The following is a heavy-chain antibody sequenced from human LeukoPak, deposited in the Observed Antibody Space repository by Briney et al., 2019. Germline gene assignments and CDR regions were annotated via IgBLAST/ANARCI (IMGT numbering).Heavy chain of an antibody. Sequence: SETLSLTCTVSGGSISSSTYNWDWIRQPPGKGLEWIGRISYSGSTYYNPSLKSRVTISVDTSKNHFSLNLNSVTAADTAVYYCARGPTYQPIDYWGQGTLVTVSS. D-gene: IGHD2-2*01. J-gene: IGHJ4*02. CDR3: ARGPTYQPIDY. V-gene: IGHV4-39*02. CDR2: ISYSGST. CDR1: GGSISSSTYN.